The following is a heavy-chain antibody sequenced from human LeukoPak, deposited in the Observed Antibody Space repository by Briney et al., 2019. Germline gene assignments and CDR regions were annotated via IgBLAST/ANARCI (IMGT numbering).Heavy chain of an antibody. CDR3: ARTQWLAFFDY. V-gene: IGHV3-74*01. CDR1: GFTFSSYW. J-gene: IGHJ4*02. Sequence: GGSLRLPCAASGFTFSSYWMHWVRQAPGKGLVWVSRINSDGSSTSYADSVKGRFTISRDNAKNTLYLQMNSLRAEDTAVYYCARTQWLAFFDYWGQGTLVTVSS. D-gene: IGHD6-19*01. CDR2: INSDGSST.